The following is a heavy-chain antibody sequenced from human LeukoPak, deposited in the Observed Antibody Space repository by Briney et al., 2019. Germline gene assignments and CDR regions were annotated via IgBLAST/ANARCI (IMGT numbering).Heavy chain of an antibody. CDR2: IDPNSGGT. V-gene: IGHV1-2*06. J-gene: IGHJ4*02. Sequence: GASVKVSCKASGHTFSGYYMHWVRQAPGQGLEWMGQIDPNSGGTNYAQKFQGRVTMTRDTSISTDYMELSRLRSDDTAVYYCARDRYYYDSSGYYPYYFDYWGQGTLVTVSS. CDR1: GHTFSGYY. D-gene: IGHD3-22*01. CDR3: ARDRYYYDSSGYYPYYFDY.